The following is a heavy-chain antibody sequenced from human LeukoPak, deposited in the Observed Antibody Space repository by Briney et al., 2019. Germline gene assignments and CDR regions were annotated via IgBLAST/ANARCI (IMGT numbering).Heavy chain of an antibody. V-gene: IGHV4-59*01. CDR3: ARAEEYSYSMDV. J-gene: IGHJ6*02. D-gene: IGHD5-18*01. Sequence: SETLSLTCTVSGGSISSYYWSWIRQPPGKGLEWIGYIYYSGSTNYNPSLKSRVTISVDTSKSQFSLKLSSVTAADTAVYYCARAEEYSYSMDVWGQGTTVTVSS. CDR1: GGSISSYY. CDR2: IYYSGST.